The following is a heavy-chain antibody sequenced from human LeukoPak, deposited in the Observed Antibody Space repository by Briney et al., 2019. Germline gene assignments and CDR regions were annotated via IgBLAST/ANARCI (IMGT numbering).Heavy chain of an antibody. CDR2: IRPDGSEK. CDR1: GFTFSSYW. J-gene: IGHJ4*02. D-gene: IGHD4-17*01. V-gene: IGHV3-7*01. CDR3: VRGSYGAYDY. Sequence: PGGSLRLSCAASGFTFSSYWMSWVRQAPGKGLEWVANIRPDGSEKYYVDSVKGRLTISRDNAKNSLSLQMNSLRGEDTAVYYCVRGSYGAYDYWGQGSLVTVSS.